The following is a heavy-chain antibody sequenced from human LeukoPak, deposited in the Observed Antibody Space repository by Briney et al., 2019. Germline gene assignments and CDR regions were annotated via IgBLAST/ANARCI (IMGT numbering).Heavy chain of an antibody. CDR1: GGSISSSSDY. Sequence: SETLSLTCTVSGGSISSSSDYWGWVRQPPGKGLEWIGSMFYGGSTYYNRSLKSRVTISADTTRNQFSLKLNSVTAADTAAYYCARHGMAGTWIDYWGQGTLVTVSS. CDR2: MFYGGST. CDR3: ARHGMAGTWIDY. J-gene: IGHJ4*02. V-gene: IGHV4-39*01. D-gene: IGHD6-19*01.